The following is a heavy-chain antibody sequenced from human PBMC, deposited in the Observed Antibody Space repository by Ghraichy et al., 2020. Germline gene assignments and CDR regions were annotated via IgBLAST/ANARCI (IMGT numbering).Heavy chain of an antibody. CDR3: ARAAMVRGGGGMDY. Sequence: SETLSLTCAVSGGSISSGGYSWSWIRQPPGKGLEWIGYIYHSGSTYYNPSLKSRVTISVDRSKNQFSLKLSSLTAADTAVYYCARAAMVRGGGGMDYWGQGTLVTVSS. J-gene: IGHJ4*02. CDR2: IYHSGST. D-gene: IGHD3-10*01. V-gene: IGHV4-30-2*01. CDR1: GGSISSGGYS.